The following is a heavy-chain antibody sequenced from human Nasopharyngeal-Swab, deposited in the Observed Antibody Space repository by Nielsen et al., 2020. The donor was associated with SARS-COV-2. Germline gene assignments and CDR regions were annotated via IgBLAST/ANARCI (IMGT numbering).Heavy chain of an antibody. D-gene: IGHD3-3*01. CDR2: ISRSSYI. CDR3: ARDGLDYDCWSAYFMDV. CDR1: RFNFSIYS. Sequence: GGSLRLSCAASRFNFSIYSMNWVRQAPGKGLEWVSYISRSSYIYYADSVKGRFTISRDNAKNSLYLQMNSLRAEDTAVYYCARDGLDYDCWSAYFMDVWGQGTTVTVSS. V-gene: IGHV3-21*05. J-gene: IGHJ6*02.